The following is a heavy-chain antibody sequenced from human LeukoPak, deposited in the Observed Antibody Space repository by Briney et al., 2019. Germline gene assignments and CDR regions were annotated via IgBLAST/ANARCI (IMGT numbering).Heavy chain of an antibody. CDR1: GFTFSSYA. V-gene: IGHV3-23*01. CDR3: ARDLIVGATTGDY. J-gene: IGHJ4*02. CDR2: ISGSGGST. D-gene: IGHD1-26*01. Sequence: GGSLRLSCAASGFTFSSYAMSWVRQAPGKGLEWVSAISGSGGSTYYADSVKGRFTISRDNAKNSLYLQMNSLRDEDTAVYYCARDLIVGATTGDYWGQGTLVTVSS.